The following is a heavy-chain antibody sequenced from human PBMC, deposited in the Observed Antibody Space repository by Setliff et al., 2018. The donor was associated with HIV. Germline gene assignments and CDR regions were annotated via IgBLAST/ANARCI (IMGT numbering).Heavy chain of an antibody. D-gene: IGHD3-16*01. CDR1: GGGFSNHA. J-gene: IGHJ5*02. Sequence: ASVKVSCKASGGGFSNHAITWVRQAPGQGLEWMGVIIPFFTTTDYAQKFRGRLTINADESTDTAYMELRSLRSADTAIYYCATLNEYAYQTGGWFDPWGQGTPVTVSS. CDR3: ATLNEYAYQTGGWFDP. CDR2: IIPFFTTT. V-gene: IGHV1-69*13.